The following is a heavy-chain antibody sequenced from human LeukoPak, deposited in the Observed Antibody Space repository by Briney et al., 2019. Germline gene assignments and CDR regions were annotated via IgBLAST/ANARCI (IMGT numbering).Heavy chain of an antibody. CDR2: IKEDGSEE. V-gene: IGHV3-7*01. J-gene: IGHJ4*02. D-gene: IGHD2/OR15-2a*01. Sequence: GGSLRLSCAASGFIFSNYWMHWVRQAPGKGPEWVANIKEDGSEENYVDSVRGRFAISRDNAKNSLYLQMSSLRLEDTAVYYCARDTAYFRFDYWGQGTLVIVSS. CDR1: GFIFSNYW. CDR3: ARDTAYFRFDY.